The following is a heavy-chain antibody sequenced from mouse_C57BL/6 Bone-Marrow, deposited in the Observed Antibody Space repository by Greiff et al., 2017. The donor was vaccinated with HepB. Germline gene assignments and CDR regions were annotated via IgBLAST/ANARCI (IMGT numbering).Heavy chain of an antibody. CDR1: GFTFSDYY. D-gene: IGHD1-1*01. CDR3: ARGDYGSSYPYFDY. V-gene: IGHV5-16*01. Sequence: EVQRVESEGGLVQPGRSMKLSCTASGFTFSDYYMAWVRQVPEKGLEWVANINYDGSSTYYLDSLKSRFIISRDNAKNILYLQMSSLKSEDTATYYCARGDYGSSYPYFDYWGQGTTLTVSS. J-gene: IGHJ2*01. CDR2: INYDGSST.